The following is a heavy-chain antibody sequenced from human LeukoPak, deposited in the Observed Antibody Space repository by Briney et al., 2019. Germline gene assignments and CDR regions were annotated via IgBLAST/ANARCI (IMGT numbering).Heavy chain of an antibody. Sequence: SETLSLTCTVSGGSISSYYWSWIRQPPGKGLEWIGYIYYSGSTNYNPSLKSRVTISVDTSKNQFSLKLSSVTAADTAVYYCATLHDYGVYEVGYWGQGTLVTVSS. CDR1: GGSISSYY. V-gene: IGHV4-59*08. D-gene: IGHD4-17*01. CDR3: ATLHDYGVYEVGY. J-gene: IGHJ4*02. CDR2: IYYSGST.